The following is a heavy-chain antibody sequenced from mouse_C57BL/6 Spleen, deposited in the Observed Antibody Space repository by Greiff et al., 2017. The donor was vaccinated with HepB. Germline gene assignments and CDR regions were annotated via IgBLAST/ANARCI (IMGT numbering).Heavy chain of an antibody. CDR1: GFNIKNPY. V-gene: IGHV14-3*01. D-gene: IGHD2-1*01. CDR2: IDPANGNT. J-gene: IGHJ1*03. CDR3: ASGNGIGYFDV. Sequence: EVQLQQSVAELVRPGASVKLSCTASGFNIKNPYMHWVKQRPEQGLEWIGRIDPANGNTKYAPKFQGKATITADTSSNTAYLQLSSLTSEDTAIYYCASGNGIGYFDVWGTGTTVTVSS.